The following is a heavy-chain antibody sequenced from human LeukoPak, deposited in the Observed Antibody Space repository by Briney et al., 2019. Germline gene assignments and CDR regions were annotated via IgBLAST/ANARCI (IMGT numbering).Heavy chain of an antibody. J-gene: IGHJ6*03. D-gene: IGHD1-1*01. Sequence: GGSLRLSCAASGFTFSSYAMHWVRPAPGKGLEYVSAISSNGGSTYYANSVKGRFTISRDNSKNTLYLQMGSLRAEDMAVYYCARDMLERRPPSYYYYMDVWGKGTTVTVSS. CDR3: ARDMLERRPPSYYYYMDV. CDR2: ISSNGGST. CDR1: GFTFSSYA. V-gene: IGHV3-64*01.